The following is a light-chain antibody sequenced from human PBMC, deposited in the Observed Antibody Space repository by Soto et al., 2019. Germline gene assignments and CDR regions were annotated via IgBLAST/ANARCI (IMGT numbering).Light chain of an antibody. J-gene: IGLJ3*02. CDR3: CSYAGDITWV. CDR2: EVS. Sequence: QSALTQPASVSGSPGQSITISCTGTSSDVGNYNFVSWYQQHPGKAPKLMIYEVSKRPSGVSNRFSGSKSGNTASLTISGLQAEDEADYYCCSYAGDITWVFGGGTKLTVL. V-gene: IGLV2-23*02. CDR1: SSDVGNYNF.